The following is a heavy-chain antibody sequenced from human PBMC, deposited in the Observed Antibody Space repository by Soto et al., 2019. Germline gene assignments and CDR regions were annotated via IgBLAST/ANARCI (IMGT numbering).Heavy chain of an antibody. V-gene: IGHV4-4*02. CDR3: ATSYGNAWYTF. J-gene: IGHJ4*02. CDR2: IYYSGST. Sequence: SETLSLTCAVSSGSISSSNWWSWVRQPPGKGLEWIGDIYYSGSTHYNPSLKSRLTISVDKSKNQFSLKLTSVTAADTAVYYCATSYGNAWYTFWGQGTQVTVSS. CDR1: SGSISSSNW. D-gene: IGHD6-13*01.